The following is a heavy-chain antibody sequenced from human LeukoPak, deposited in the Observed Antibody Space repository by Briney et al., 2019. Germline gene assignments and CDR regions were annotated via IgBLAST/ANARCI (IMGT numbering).Heavy chain of an antibody. D-gene: IGHD4/OR15-4a*01. CDR1: GFNFKYYA. CDR3: AKGQDANYLPLDL. J-gene: IGHJ2*01. V-gene: IGHV3-23*01. Sequence: PGGSLRLSCAASGFNFKYYAMTWVRQAPGKGLEWVSSISGSGDYTYYAGSVKGRFTISRDNSKDTLYLQVNSLRAEDMAVFYCAKGQDANYLPLDLWGRGTLVTVSS. CDR2: ISGSGDYT.